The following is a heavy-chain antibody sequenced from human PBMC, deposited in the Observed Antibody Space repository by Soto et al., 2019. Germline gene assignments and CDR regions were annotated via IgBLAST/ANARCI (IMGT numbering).Heavy chain of an antibody. J-gene: IGHJ4*02. CDR3: VRDGLDYYDTERLYFDK. Sequence: EVQLVDSGGGLVQPGRSLRLSCAASGFTFDIYAMHWVRQAPGKGLEWVSSISWNSGTRGYADSVKGRFTISRDNAKNTRYLQMNSLRAEDTATYYCVRDGLDYYDTERLYFDKWGQGTLVTVSS. V-gene: IGHV3-9*01. CDR1: GFTFDIYA. CDR2: ISWNSGTR. D-gene: IGHD3-22*01.